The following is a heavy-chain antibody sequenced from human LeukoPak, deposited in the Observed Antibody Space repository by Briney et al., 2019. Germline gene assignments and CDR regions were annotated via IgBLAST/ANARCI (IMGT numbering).Heavy chain of an antibody. CDR3: ASFFCTSALYYYLDY. D-gene: IGHD2-8*01. CDR2: INTNTGNP. J-gene: IGHJ4*02. CDR1: GYTFTSNA. Sequence: ASVKVSCKASGYTFTSNALGWVRQAPGQGLEWMGWINTNTGNPTYAQGFTGRFVFSLDTSDNTAYLQISSLQAEDTAVYSCASFFCTSALYYYLDYWGQGTLVTVSS. V-gene: IGHV7-4-1*02.